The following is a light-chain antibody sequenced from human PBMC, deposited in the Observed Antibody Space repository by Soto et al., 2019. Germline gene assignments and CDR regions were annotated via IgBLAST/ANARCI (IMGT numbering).Light chain of an antibody. CDR3: QQRGKWPPYT. V-gene: IGKV3-11*01. J-gene: IGKJ2*01. CDR2: DAS. Sequence: DIVLTQSPATLSLSPGERATLSCRASQSVGTYLAWYQHKPGQAPRLLIYDASNRATGIPDRISGSGSGTDFTLTISSLAPGDFAVYYCQQRGKWPPYTFGQGTKVEIK. CDR1: QSVGTY.